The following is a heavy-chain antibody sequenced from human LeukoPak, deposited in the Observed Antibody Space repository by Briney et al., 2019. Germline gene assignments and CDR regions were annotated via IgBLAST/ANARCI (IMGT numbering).Heavy chain of an antibody. CDR1: GYAFTSYA. D-gene: IGHD2-2*01. J-gene: IGHJ5*02. CDR3: ARGSVVVPALSYNWFDP. V-gene: IGHV1-3*01. Sequence: ASVKVSCKASGYAFTSYAMHWVRQAPGQRLEWMGWINAGNGNTKYSQKFQGRVTITRDTSASTAYMELSSLRSEDTAVYYCARGSVVVPALSYNWFDPWGQGTLVTVSS. CDR2: INAGNGNT.